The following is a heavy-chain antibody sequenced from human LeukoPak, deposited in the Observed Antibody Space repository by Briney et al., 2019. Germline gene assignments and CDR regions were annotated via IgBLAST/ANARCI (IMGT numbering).Heavy chain of an antibody. CDR3: ASWLQWLVHVY. V-gene: IGHV3-23*01. CDR1: GFTFSAYS. Sequence: GGSLRLSCVASGFTFSAYSMTWVRQAPGKGLDWVSSISVSGGGTYYADSVRGRFTISRDNSKNTLYLHMNSLRAEDTAVYYCASWLQWLVHVYWGQGTLVTVSS. J-gene: IGHJ4*02. D-gene: IGHD6-19*01. CDR2: ISVSGGGT.